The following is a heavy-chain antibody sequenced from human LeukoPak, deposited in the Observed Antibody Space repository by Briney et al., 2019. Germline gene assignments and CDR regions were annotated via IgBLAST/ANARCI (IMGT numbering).Heavy chain of an antibody. Sequence: HPGGSLRLSCAASGFTVSSIYMNWVRQAPGKGLEWVSVIYSGGSTYHADSVKGRFTISRDNSKNTLYLQMNSLRAEDTALYYCAKDAAVAGIQFDFWGQGTLVTVSS. CDR1: GFTVSSIY. V-gene: IGHV3-66*01. CDR3: AKDAAVAGIQFDF. CDR2: IYSGGST. D-gene: IGHD6-19*01. J-gene: IGHJ4*02.